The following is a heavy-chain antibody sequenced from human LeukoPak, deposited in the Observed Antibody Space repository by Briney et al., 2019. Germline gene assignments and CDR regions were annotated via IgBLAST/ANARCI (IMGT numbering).Heavy chain of an antibody. D-gene: IGHD6-13*01. Sequence: ASVNVSYKASGYTFTGYYMHGVRQAPGQGREGMGWNNPHSGVTNYAQKLQDRVTMTRDTSISTAHMELRRLTSDDTAVYYWWRDGSSFIDYWGQGTVDTVSS. J-gene: IGHJ4*02. V-gene: IGHV1-2*02. CDR2: NNPHSGVT. CDR3: WRDGSSFIDY. CDR1: GYTFTGYY.